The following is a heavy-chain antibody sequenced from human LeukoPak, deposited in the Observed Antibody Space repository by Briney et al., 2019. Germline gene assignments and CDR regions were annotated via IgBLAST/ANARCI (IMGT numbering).Heavy chain of an antibody. CDR3: ARGGPIAARPSYPDY. CDR2: IYYSGST. Sequence: SETLSLTCTVSGGSISSYYWSWIRQPPGKGLEWIGYIYYSGSTNYNPSLKSRVTISVDTSKNQFSLKLSSVTAADTAVYYCARGGPIAARPSYPDYWGQGTLVTVSS. J-gene: IGHJ4*02. D-gene: IGHD6-6*01. CDR1: GGSISSYY. V-gene: IGHV4-59*01.